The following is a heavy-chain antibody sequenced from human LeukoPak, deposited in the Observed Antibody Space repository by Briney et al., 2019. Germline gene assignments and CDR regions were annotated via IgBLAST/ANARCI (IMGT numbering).Heavy chain of an antibody. D-gene: IGHD5-18*01. V-gene: IGHV1-8*03. Sequence: ASVKVSCKASGYTFTSYDINWVRQATGQGLEWMGWMNPNSGNTGYAQKFQGRVTITRNTSISTAYMELSGLRSEDTAVYYCARGGSQWLLLYYFDYWGQGTLVTVSS. CDR1: GYTFTSYD. CDR3: ARGGSQWLLLYYFDY. CDR2: MNPNSGNT. J-gene: IGHJ4*02.